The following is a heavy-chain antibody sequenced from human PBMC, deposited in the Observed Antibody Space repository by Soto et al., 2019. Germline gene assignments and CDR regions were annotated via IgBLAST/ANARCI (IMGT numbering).Heavy chain of an antibody. J-gene: IGHJ5*02. V-gene: IGHV4-38-2*01. CDR1: GYSISSGYY. CDR3: GAAAGTKWFDP. CDR2: IYHSGST. D-gene: IGHD6-13*01. Sequence: SETLSLTCAVSGYSISSGYYWGWIRQPPGKGLEWIGSIYHSGSTYYNPSLKSRVTISVDTSKNQFSLKLSSVTAADTAVYYCGAAAGTKWFDPWGQGTLGTSPQ.